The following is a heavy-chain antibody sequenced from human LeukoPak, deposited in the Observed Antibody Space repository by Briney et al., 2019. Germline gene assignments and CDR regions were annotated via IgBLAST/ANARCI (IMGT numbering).Heavy chain of an antibody. V-gene: IGHV3-74*01. CDR3: ARGHLYSFDH. CDR1: GFTFNSHY. J-gene: IGHJ4*02. Sequence: PGGSLRLSCAFYGFTFNSHYVHWVRQAPGQGLLWVSRTTDDATTTYADSVRGRFTISRDIAKKTLYLQMNSLRAEDTAVYYCARGHLYSFDHWGQGALVTVSS. CDR2: TTDDATTT. D-gene: IGHD4-11*01.